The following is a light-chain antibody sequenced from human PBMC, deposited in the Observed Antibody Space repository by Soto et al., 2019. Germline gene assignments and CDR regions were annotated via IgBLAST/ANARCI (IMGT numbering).Light chain of an antibody. CDR1: QDINNY. Sequence: DIQMTQSPSSLSASVGDRVTITCQANQDINNYLAWYQQKPGKVPKLLIYAASTLQSGVPSRFSGSGSGTDFTLTISSLQPEDVATYYCQKYNSAPLTFGGGTKVDIK. V-gene: IGKV1-27*01. J-gene: IGKJ4*01. CDR3: QKYNSAPLT. CDR2: AAS.